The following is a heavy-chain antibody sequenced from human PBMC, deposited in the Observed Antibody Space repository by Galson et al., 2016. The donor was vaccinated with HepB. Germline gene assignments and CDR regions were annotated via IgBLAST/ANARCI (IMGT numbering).Heavy chain of an antibody. CDR2: IYTSGTT. V-gene: IGHV4-61*02. D-gene: IGHD6-6*01. J-gene: IGHJ6*04. Sequence: TLSLTCTVSGGSISTGSYSWSWIRQPAGKGLEWIGRIYTSGTTNYNPSLKSRVTISIDTSKNQFSLNLRSVTAADTAVYFCARAARPTLFHYYGMDVWGKGTTVTVSS. CDR1: GGSISTGSYS. CDR3: ARAARPTLFHYYGMDV.